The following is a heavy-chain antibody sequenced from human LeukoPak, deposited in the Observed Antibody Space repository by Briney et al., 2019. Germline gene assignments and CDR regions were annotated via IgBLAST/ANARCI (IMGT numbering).Heavy chain of an antibody. D-gene: IGHD2-2*02. CDR3: AREIGGYCSSTSSYTDDY. V-gene: IGHV1-2*02. Sequence: ASVKVSCKASGYTFTGYYMHWVRQAPGQGLEWMGWINPNSGGTNYAQKFQGRVTMTRDTSISTAYMELSRLRSDDTAVYYCAREIGGYCSSTSSYTDDYWGQGTLVTVSS. CDR2: INPNSGGT. CDR1: GYTFTGYY. J-gene: IGHJ4*02.